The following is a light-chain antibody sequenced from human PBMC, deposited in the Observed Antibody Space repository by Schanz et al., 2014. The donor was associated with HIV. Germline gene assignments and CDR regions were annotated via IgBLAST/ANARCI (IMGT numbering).Light chain of an antibody. J-gene: IGKJ1*01. CDR1: QSVGGSQ. CDR2: GAS. V-gene: IGKV3-20*01. CDR3: HQYGSSWT. Sequence: EIVLTQSPATLSLSPGERATLSCRTSQSVGGSQLAWYQHKRGQAPRLLIYGASSRATGIPDRFSGSGSGTYFTLTISRPAPEDFAVYDWHQYGSSWTFGQGTKVDI.